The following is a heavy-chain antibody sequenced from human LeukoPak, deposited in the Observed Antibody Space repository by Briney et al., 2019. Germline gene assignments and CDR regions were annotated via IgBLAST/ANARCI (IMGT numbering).Heavy chain of an antibody. CDR2: IHYSGVT. J-gene: IGHJ5*02. V-gene: IGHV4-39*02. CDR3: ARQIHGERKLDWFDP. D-gene: IGHD3-10*01. CDR1: GGSISSDNYY. Sequence: SETLFLTCTVSGGSISSDNYYWGWIRQPPGMALEWVGSIHYSGVTYYNPSLKSRVTISVDTSKNHFSLKLSSVTAADTAVYYCARQIHGERKLDWFDPWGQGTLVTVSS.